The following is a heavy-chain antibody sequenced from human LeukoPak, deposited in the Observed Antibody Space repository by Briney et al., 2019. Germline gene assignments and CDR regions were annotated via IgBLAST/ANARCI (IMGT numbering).Heavy chain of an antibody. D-gene: IGHD3-10*02. J-gene: IGHJ6*04. Sequence: ASVKVSCKASGYTFTSYDINWVRQATGQGLEWMGWMNPHSGNTGYAQKFQGRVTITRNTSISTAYMELSSLRSEDTAVYYCAELGITMIGGVWGKGTTVTISS. CDR2: MNPHSGNT. CDR3: AELGITMIGGV. V-gene: IGHV1-8*03. CDR1: GYTFTSYD.